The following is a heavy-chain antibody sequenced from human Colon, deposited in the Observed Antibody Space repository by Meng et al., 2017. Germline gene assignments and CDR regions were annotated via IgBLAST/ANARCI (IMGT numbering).Heavy chain of an antibody. Sequence: HVQIVTSGSELKKPGASVKVSCKASGYDFTNYGINWVRQAPGQGLEWIGWINTYTGNPAYAQGFTGRFVFSLDTSVSTAYLQISSLKAEDTAVYYCATAVTTVPFDYWGQGTLVTVSS. J-gene: IGHJ4*02. CDR2: INTYTGNP. D-gene: IGHD4-17*01. CDR1: GYDFTNYG. CDR3: ATAVTTVPFDY. V-gene: IGHV7-4-1*02.